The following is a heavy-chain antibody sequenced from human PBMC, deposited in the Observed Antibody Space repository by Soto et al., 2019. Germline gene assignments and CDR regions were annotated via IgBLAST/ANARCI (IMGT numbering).Heavy chain of an antibody. CDR3: ARGDSRGYYRDV. CDR2: IIPVYRTT. CDR1: GGRFNTYV. V-gene: IGHV1-69*12. Sequence: QAQLVQSGAEVRKPGSSVRVSCKSSGGRFNTYVITWVRQAPGQGLEWMGEIIPVYRTTMYAQHFEDRVTITADESTSTAYMEVSSLRSEDTAVYYCARGDSRGYYRDVWGQGTTVTVSS. D-gene: IGHD3-10*01. J-gene: IGHJ6*03.